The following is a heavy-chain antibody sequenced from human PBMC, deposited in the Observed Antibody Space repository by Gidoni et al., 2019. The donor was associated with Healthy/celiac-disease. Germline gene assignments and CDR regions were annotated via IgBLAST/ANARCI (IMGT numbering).Heavy chain of an antibody. CDR3: AKVSCSGGSCHFDY. CDR1: GFTFSSYA. V-gene: IGHV3-23*01. D-gene: IGHD2-15*01. J-gene: IGHJ4*02. Sequence: ELQLLESGGGLVQPGGSLRLSCAASGFTFSSYAMSWVRQAPGKGVEWVSAISGSGGSTYYADSVKGRFTISRDNSKNTLYLQMNSLRAEDTAVYYCAKVSCSGGSCHFDYWGQGTLVTVSS. CDR2: ISGSGGST.